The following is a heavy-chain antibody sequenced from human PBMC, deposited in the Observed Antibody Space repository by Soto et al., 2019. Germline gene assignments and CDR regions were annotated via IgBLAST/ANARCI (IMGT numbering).Heavy chain of an antibody. CDR3: ARDYYRFNSGYGFSMDV. J-gene: IGHJ6*02. CDR2: ISYDGSNK. V-gene: IGHV3-30-3*01. D-gene: IGHD5-12*01. CDR1: GFTFSSYA. Sequence: QVQLVESGGGVVQPGRSLRLSCAASGFTFSSYAMHWVRQAPGKGLEWVAVISYDGSNKYYADSVKGRFTISRDNSKNTLYLQMNSLRAEDTAVYHCARDYYRFNSGYGFSMDVWGQGATGTVSS.